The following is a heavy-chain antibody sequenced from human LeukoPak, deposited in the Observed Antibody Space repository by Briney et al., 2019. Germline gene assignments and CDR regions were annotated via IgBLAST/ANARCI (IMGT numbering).Heavy chain of an antibody. Sequence: ASVKVSCKASGYTLTGYYIQWVRQAPGQELEWMGWINVNSGGTNYAQKFYARVTMTRDTSISTAYMELSRQRSDDTAVFYCARSPHILTGENFDFWGQGTLVTVSS. V-gene: IGHV1-2*02. CDR3: ARSPHILTGENFDF. J-gene: IGHJ4*02. CDR1: GYTLTGYY. CDR2: INVNSGGT. D-gene: IGHD3-9*01.